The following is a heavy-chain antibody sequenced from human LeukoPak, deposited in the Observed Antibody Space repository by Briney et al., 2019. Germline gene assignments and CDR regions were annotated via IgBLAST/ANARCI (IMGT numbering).Heavy chain of an antibody. J-gene: IGHJ4*02. Sequence: SQTLSLTCTVSSGSISSGVYYWSWIRQHPGKGLEWIGYIYYSGSTYYNPSLKSRVTISVDTSKNQFSLKLSSVTAADTAVYYCARVYGYTSYRGYYFDYWGQGTLVTVSS. D-gene: IGHD5-12*01. CDR1: SGSISSGVYY. CDR2: IYYSGST. V-gene: IGHV4-31*03. CDR3: ARVYGYTSYRGYYFDY.